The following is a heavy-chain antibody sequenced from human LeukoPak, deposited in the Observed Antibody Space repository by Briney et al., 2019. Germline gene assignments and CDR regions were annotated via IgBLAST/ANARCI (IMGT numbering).Heavy chain of an antibody. V-gene: IGHV4-61*09. CDR2: IYTSGST. D-gene: IGHD6-6*01. J-gene: IGHJ4*02. CDR1: GGSISSGSYY. Sequence: SQTLSLTCTVSGGSISSGSYYWSWIRQPAGKGLEWIGHIYTSGSTNYNPSLKSRVTISVDTSKNQFSLKLSSVTAADTAVYYCARVSWTRQLVSYWGQGTLVTVSS. CDR3: ARVSWTRQLVSY.